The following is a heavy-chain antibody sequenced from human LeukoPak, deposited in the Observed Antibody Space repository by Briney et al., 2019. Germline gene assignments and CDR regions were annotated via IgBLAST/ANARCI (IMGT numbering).Heavy chain of an antibody. V-gene: IGHV3-30*18. CDR1: GFTFSSYG. Sequence: GGSLRLSCAASGFTFSSYGMHWVRQAPGKGLEWVAVISYDGSNKYYADSVKGRFTISRDNSKNTLYLQMNRLRAEDTAVYYCAKDLVAVAGSRPYYYYYYMDVWGKGTTVTVSS. CDR2: ISYDGSNK. D-gene: IGHD6-19*01. CDR3: AKDLVAVAGSRPYYYYYYMDV. J-gene: IGHJ6*03.